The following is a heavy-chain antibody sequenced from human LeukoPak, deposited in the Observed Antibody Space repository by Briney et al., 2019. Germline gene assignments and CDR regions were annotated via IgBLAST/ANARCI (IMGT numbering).Heavy chain of an antibody. CDR2: IYYSGST. D-gene: IGHD6-13*01. V-gene: IGHV4-39*07. CDR1: GGSVSSSSYY. J-gene: IGHJ6*02. CDR3: ARPIIAAAEYSYYYGMDV. Sequence: SETLSLTCTVSGGSVSSSSYYWGWIRQPPGKGLEWIGSIYYSGSTYYNPSLKSRVTISVDTSKNQFSLKLSSVTAADTAVYYCARPIIAAAEYSYYYGMDVWGQGTTVTVSS.